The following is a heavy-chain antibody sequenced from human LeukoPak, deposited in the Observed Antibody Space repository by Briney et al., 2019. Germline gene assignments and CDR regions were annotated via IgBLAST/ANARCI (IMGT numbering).Heavy chain of an antibody. Sequence: GSLRLSCAASGFPFSSYGMHWVRQAPGKGLECVAVIWYDGSNKDYADSVKGRFTISRDNSKNTLYLQMNSLRAEDTAVYYCARDYCGGDCYITGYWGQGTLVTVSS. CDR3: ARDYCGGDCYITGY. CDR2: IWYDGSNK. D-gene: IGHD2-21*02. V-gene: IGHV3-33*01. J-gene: IGHJ4*02. CDR1: GFPFSSYG.